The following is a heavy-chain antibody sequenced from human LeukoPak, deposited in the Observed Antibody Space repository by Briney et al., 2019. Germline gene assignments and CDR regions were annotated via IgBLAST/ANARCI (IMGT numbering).Heavy chain of an antibody. CDR1: GFTFGSYW. Sequence: GGSLRLSCAASGFTFGSYWMSWVRQAPGKGLEWVANIKQDGSEKYYVDSVKGRFTISRDNAKNSLYLQMNSLRAEDTAVYYCARAGHYFDYWGQGTLVTVSS. J-gene: IGHJ4*02. CDR3: ARAGHYFDY. D-gene: IGHD1-14*01. V-gene: IGHV3-7*01. CDR2: IKQDGSEK.